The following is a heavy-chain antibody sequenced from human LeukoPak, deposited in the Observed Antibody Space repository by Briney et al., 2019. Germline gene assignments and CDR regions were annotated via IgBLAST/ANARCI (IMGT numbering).Heavy chain of an antibody. D-gene: IGHD5-18*01. Sequence: SETLSLTCTVSGVSISSHYWSWLRQPPGKGLEWIGYMSDSETTKDNPSLKSRITLSADTSTNQFSLRLSSVTAADTAVYYCATIKRGSIFGYFDFWGQGILVTVSS. CDR2: MSDSETT. CDR1: GVSISSHY. J-gene: IGHJ5*01. V-gene: IGHV4-59*11. CDR3: ATIKRGSIFGYFDF.